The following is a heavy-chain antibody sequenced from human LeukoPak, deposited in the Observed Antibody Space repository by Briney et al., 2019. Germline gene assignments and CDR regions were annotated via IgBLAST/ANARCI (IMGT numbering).Heavy chain of an antibody. CDR1: GYSFTSHY. J-gene: IGHJ6*03. Sequence: ASVKVSCKASGYSFTSHYMHWVRQAPGQGLEWLGLINPSGSSTLYAQKFQGRVTMTRDMSTTTDYMELSSLRSEDTAVYYCARLVGATKPTYYYYMDVWGKGTTVTISS. CDR3: ARLVGATKPTYYYYMDV. V-gene: IGHV1-46*01. D-gene: IGHD1-26*01. CDR2: INPSGSST.